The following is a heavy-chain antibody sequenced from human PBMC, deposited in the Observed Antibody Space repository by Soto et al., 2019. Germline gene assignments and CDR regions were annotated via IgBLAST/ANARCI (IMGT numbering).Heavy chain of an antibody. Sequence: EVQLVESGGGLIHPGGSLRLSCAASGFTVSSNYMSWVRQAPGKGLEWVSRVNGDGSSTSYADSVKGRFTISRDNAKNTLYLQMNSLRVEDTAVYYCARGGPYSSSEVDYWGQGTLVTVSS. CDR2: VNGDGSST. V-gene: IGHV3-74*02. D-gene: IGHD6-6*01. CDR3: ARGGPYSSSEVDY. CDR1: GFTVSSNY. J-gene: IGHJ4*02.